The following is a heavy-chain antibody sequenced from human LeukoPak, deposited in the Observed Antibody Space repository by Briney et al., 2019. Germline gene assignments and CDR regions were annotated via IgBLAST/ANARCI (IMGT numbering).Heavy chain of an antibody. CDR3: ARSYSSSSSTNYYYYGMDV. CDR2: ISYDGSNK. J-gene: IGHJ6*02. D-gene: IGHD6-6*01. CDR1: GFTFSSYA. Sequence: GGSLRLSCAASGFTFSSYAMHWVRQAPGKGLEWVAVISYDGSNKYYADSVKGRFTISRDNSKNTLYLQMNSLRAEDTAAYYCARSYSSSSSTNYYYYGMDVWGQGTTITVSS. V-gene: IGHV3-30-3*01.